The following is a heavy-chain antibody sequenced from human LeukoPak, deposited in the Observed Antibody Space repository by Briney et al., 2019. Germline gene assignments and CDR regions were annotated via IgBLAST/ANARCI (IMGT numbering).Heavy chain of an antibody. Sequence: SQTLSLTCTVSGGSISSGGYYWSWIRQHPGKGLEWIGYIYYSGSTYYNPSLKSRVTISVDTSKNQFSLKLSSVTAADTAVYYCAREAGSYLVVVPDRAFDIWGQGTMVTVSS. J-gene: IGHJ3*02. CDR2: IYYSGST. D-gene: IGHD2-2*01. V-gene: IGHV4-31*03. CDR3: AREAGSYLVVVPDRAFDI. CDR1: GGSISSGGYY.